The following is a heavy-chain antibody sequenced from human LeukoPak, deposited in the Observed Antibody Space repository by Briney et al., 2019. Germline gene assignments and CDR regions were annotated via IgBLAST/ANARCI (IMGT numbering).Heavy chain of an antibody. D-gene: IGHD3-10*01. CDR1: GFTFSSYA. CDR2: ISGSGGST. J-gene: IGHJ4*02. CDR3: AKGSAMVRGAPKDFDY. Sequence: GGSLRLSCADSGFTFSSYAMRWVRQAPGKGLEWVSAISGSGGSTYYADSVKGRFTISRDNSKNTLYLQMNSLRAEDTAVYYCAKGSAMVRGAPKDFDYWGQGTLVTVSS. V-gene: IGHV3-23*01.